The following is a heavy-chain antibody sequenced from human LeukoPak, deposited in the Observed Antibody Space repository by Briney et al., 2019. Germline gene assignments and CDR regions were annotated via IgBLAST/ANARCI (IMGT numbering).Heavy chain of an antibody. J-gene: IGHJ4*02. CDR3: AKDEGIAAAGFDY. V-gene: IGHV3-23*01. Sequence: GGSLRLSCAASGFTFSSYGMNWVRQAPGKGLEWVSAISGSGGSTYYADSVKGRFTISRDNSKNTLYLQMNSLRAEDTAVYYCAKDEGIAAAGFDYWGQGTLVTVSS. CDR2: ISGSGGST. CDR1: GFTFSSYG. D-gene: IGHD6-13*01.